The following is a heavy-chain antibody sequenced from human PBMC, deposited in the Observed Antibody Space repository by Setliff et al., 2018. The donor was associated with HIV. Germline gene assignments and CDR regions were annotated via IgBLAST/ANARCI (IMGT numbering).Heavy chain of an antibody. J-gene: IGHJ4*02. CDR1: GLTFSNYW. V-gene: IGHV3-7*03. Sequence: GGSLRLSCAASGLTFSNYWMSWVRQASGKGLEWVAIIKQDGSEKYYVDSVKGRFTISRDNAKNSLYLQMNSLRAEDTAVYYCARDGYSSGWYEFDYWGQGTLVTVSS. D-gene: IGHD6-19*01. CDR2: IKQDGSEK. CDR3: ARDGYSSGWYEFDY.